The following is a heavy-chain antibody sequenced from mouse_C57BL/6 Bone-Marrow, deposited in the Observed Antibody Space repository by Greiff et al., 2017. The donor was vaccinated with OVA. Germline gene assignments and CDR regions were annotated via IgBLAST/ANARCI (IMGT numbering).Heavy chain of an antibody. CDR2: IRNKANNHAT. Sequence: EVQVVESGGGLVQPGGSMKLSCAASGFTFSDAWMDWVRQSPEKGLEWVAEIRNKANNHATYYAESVKGRFTISRDDSKSSVYLQMNSLRAEDTGIYYCTQFLYYYGSWAYWGQGTLVTVSA. CDR1: GFTFSDAW. J-gene: IGHJ3*01. CDR3: TQFLYYYGSWAY. V-gene: IGHV6-6*01. D-gene: IGHD1-1*01.